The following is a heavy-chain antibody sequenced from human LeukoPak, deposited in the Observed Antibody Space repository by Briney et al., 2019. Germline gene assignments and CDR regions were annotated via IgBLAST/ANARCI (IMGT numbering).Heavy chain of an antibody. CDR3: ARDNARYCSSTSCQSRAFDI. CDR1: GYTFTSYG. J-gene: IGHJ3*02. Sequence: ASVKVSCKASGYTFTSYGIIWVRQAPGQGLEWMGWISAYNGNTNYAQKLQGRVTMTTDTSTSTAYMELRSLRSDDTAVYYCARDNARYCSSTSCQSRAFDIWGQGTMVTVSS. CDR2: ISAYNGNT. V-gene: IGHV1-18*01. D-gene: IGHD2-2*01.